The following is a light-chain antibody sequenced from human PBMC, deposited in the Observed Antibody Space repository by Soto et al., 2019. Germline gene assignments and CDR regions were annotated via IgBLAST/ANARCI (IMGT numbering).Light chain of an antibody. V-gene: IGKV3D-20*02. Sequence: EIVMTQSPATLSVSPGETASLSCRASQSVSSSYLVWYQQKPGQAPRLLIYGASSRATGIPDRFSGSGSGTDFTLTISRLEPEDFATYFCQQSYTTPITFGQGTRLEIK. CDR2: GAS. J-gene: IGKJ5*01. CDR1: QSVSSSY. CDR3: QQSYTTPIT.